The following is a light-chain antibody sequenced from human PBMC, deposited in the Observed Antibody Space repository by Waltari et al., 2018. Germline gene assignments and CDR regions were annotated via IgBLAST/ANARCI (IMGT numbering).Light chain of an antibody. CDR2: EKN. CDR1: GPNIGAGFE. Sequence: QSVLTQPPSVSGAPGQRVTISCTGSGPNIGAGFEVHWYQQFPGTVPKVVIWEKNNRPAGVPDRFSGARAGASASLAISGLQAEDEADYYCQSYDSSLAAYVFGPGTKVTVL. V-gene: IGLV1-40*01. J-gene: IGLJ1*01. CDR3: QSYDSSLAAYV.